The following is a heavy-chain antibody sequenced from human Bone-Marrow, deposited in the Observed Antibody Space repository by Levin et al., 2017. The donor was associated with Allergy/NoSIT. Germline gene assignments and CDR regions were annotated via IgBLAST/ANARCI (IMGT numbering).Heavy chain of an antibody. J-gene: IGHJ4*02. CDR1: AFTFSDYG. D-gene: IGHD3-10*01. CDR3: ARGNYLSPSGYLDD. Sequence: GESLKISCKTSAFTFSDYGINWVRQAPGQGLEWMGWISGDNGNTDSAQTFQDRLTLTTDTSTSTAYMDLRNLRSDDTGVYYCARGNYLSPSGYLDDWGQGTLVTVSS. CDR2: ISGDNGNT. V-gene: IGHV1-18*01.